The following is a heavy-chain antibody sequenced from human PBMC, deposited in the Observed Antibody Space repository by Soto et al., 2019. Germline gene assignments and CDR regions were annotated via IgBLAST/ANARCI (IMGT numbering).Heavy chain of an antibody. CDR1: GFTFSSYW. CDR3: AKYLSWGQCAY. V-gene: IGHV3-74*03. J-gene: IGHJ4*02. CDR2: IKTDGTAT. D-gene: IGHD3-16*01. Sequence: EVQLVESGGGLVQPGGSLRLSCAASGFTFSSYWMHWVRQDPGKGLVWVSSIKTDGTATQYADSWKGRFTVSRDNGKNTRDLHMNSLRAAVTAVQYFAKYLSWGQCAYWGQGTLVTVSS.